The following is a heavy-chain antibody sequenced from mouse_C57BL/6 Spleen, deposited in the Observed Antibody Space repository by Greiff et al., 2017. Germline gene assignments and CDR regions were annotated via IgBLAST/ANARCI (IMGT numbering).Heavy chain of an antibody. CDR1: GYTFTDYN. Sequence: EVQLQQSGPELVKPGASVKMSCKASGYTFTDYNMHWVKQSHGKSLEWIGYINPNNGGTSYNQKFKGKATLNVNKSSSTAYMELRSLTSEDSAVYYCASPDYYGSSYVHFDYWGQGTTLTVSS. CDR2: INPNNGGT. V-gene: IGHV1-22*01. CDR3: ASPDYYGSSYVHFDY. J-gene: IGHJ2*01. D-gene: IGHD1-1*01.